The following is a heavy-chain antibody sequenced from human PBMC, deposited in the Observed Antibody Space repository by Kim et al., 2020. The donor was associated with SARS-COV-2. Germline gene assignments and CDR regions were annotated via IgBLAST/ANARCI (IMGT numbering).Heavy chain of an antibody. V-gene: IGHV4-34*01. CDR2: INHSGST. CDR3: AKDLGYCSSTSCSYYYYYG. D-gene: IGHD2-2*01. J-gene: IGHJ6*01. CDR1: GGSFSGYY. Sequence: SETLSLTCAVYGGSFSGYYWSWIRQPPGKGLEWIGEINHSGSTNYNPSLKSRVTISVDTSKNQFSLKLSSVTAADTAVYYCAKDLGYCSSTSCSYYYYYG.